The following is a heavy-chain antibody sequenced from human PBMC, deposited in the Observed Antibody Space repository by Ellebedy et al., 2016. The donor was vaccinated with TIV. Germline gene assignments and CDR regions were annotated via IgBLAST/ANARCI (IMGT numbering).Heavy chain of an antibody. V-gene: IGHV3-21*04. Sequence: GGSLRLSXAASGFTFSSYSMNWVRQAPGKGLEWVSSISSSSSYIYYADSVKGRFTISRDNAKNSLYLQMNSLTAEDTAVYYCARSGPAGDINFWGQGTLVTVSS. J-gene: IGHJ4*02. CDR2: ISSSSSYI. D-gene: IGHD2-15*01. CDR3: ARSGPAGDINF. CDR1: GFTFSSYS.